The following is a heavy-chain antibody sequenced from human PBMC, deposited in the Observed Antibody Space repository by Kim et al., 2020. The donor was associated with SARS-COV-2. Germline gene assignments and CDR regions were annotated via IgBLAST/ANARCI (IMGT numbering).Heavy chain of an antibody. CDR3: ARDSSPTHFDH. J-gene: IGHJ4*01. Sequence: SVKVSCKASGDTFSTYAISWVRQAPGQGLDWMGRFIPPLGIPNYAQKFQGRVTITADKSTSTVYMELTSLRSDDTAVYYCARDSSPTHFDHWGHGTLVTVSS. CDR1: GDTFSTYA. CDR2: FIPPLGIP. V-gene: IGHV1-69*04. D-gene: IGHD3-10*01.